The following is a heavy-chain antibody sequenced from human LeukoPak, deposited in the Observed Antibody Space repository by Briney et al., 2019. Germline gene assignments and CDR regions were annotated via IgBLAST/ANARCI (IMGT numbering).Heavy chain of an antibody. J-gene: IGHJ3*02. CDR1: GGTFSSYA. Sequence: SVKVSCKASGGTFSSYAISWVRQAPGQGLEWMGGIIPIFGTANYAQKFQGRVTITADESTSTAYMELSSLRSDDTAVYYCARDHPQRNDAFDIWGQGTMVTVSS. CDR2: IIPIFGTA. CDR3: ARDHPQRNDAFDI. V-gene: IGHV1-69*13.